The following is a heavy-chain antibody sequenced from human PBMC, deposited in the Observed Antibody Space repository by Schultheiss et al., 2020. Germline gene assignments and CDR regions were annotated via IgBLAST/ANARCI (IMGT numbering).Heavy chain of an antibody. Sequence: SETLSLTCTVSGGSISSSSYYWRWIRQPPEKGLEWIGTIYYSGSTCYNPSLKGRLTISVDTSKNQFSQRLSSVTAADTAVYYCARLSGTYGSDCEYWGEGTLVTVSS. CDR3: ARLSGTYGSDCEY. CDR1: GGSISSSSYY. V-gene: IGHV4-39*01. CDR2: IYYSGST. J-gene: IGHJ4*02. D-gene: IGHD1-26*01.